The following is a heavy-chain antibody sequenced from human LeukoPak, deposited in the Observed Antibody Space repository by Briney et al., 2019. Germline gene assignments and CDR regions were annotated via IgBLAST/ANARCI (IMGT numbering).Heavy chain of an antibody. J-gene: IGHJ4*02. V-gene: IGHV3-23*01. Sequence: GGSLRLSCAASGFTFSTYAMSWVRQAPGKGLEWVSVLTGGGGGTSYADSVKGRFTISRDNSKNTLYLQMNRLRAEDTAVYYCAKDKGAVTGTFDYWGQGTLVTVSS. CDR2: LTGGGGGT. D-gene: IGHD1-14*01. CDR3: AKDKGAVTGTFDY. CDR1: GFTFSTYA.